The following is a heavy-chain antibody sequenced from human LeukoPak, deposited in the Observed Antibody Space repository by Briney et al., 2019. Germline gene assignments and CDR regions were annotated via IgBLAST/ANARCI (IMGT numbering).Heavy chain of an antibody. Sequence: GASVKVSCKASGYSFTGSYMHWVRQAPGQRLEWMGWMNPKSGGTDYAQNFQGRVTMTRDTSINTAYMELSTLRSDDTAVYYCARADSGSYLNSHNYYYYGMDVWGQGTTVTVSS. D-gene: IGHD1-26*01. J-gene: IGHJ6*02. V-gene: IGHV1-2*02. CDR2: MNPKSGGT. CDR1: GYSFTGSY. CDR3: ARADSGSYLNSHNYYYYGMDV.